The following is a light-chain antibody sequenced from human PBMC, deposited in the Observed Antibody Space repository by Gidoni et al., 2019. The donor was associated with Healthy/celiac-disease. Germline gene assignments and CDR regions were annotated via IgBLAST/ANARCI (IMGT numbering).Light chain of an antibody. CDR3: QQYGSSPMWA. Sequence: EIVLTQSPGTLSLSPGERATLSCRASQSVSSSYLARYQQKPGQAPRLLIYGASSRATGIPDRFSGSGSGTDFTLTISRLEPEEFAVYYCQQYGSSPMWAFGQGTKVEIK. CDR1: QSVSSSY. CDR2: GAS. J-gene: IGKJ1*01. V-gene: IGKV3-20*01.